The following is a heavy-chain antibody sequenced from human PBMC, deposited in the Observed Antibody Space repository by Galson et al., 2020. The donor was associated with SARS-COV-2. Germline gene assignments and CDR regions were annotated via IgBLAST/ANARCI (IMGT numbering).Heavy chain of an antibody. J-gene: IGHJ5*02. CDR1: GFIFFDAH. Sequence: GESLTISCAASGFIFFDAHMTWIRQAPGKELEWISYIKNRGDTMYYADSVKGRFIISRDNGNNLLYLQMNSLRVEDTAIYYCARESWGSLDPWGQGTLVTVST. CDR3: ARESWGSLDP. CDR2: IKNRGDTM. D-gene: IGHD3-16*01. V-gene: IGHV3-11*01.